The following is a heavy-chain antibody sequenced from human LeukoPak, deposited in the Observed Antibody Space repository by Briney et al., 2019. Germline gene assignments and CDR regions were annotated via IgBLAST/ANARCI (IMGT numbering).Heavy chain of an antibody. J-gene: IGHJ6*03. CDR3: ARVSREYSSGWYISNYYYYYMDV. D-gene: IGHD6-19*01. CDR2: MNPNSGNT. Sequence: GASVKVSCKASGYTFTSYDINWVRQATGQGLEWMGWMNPNSGNTGYAQKFQGRVTMTRNTSISTAYMELSSLRSEDTAVYYCARVSREYSSGWYISNYYYYYMDVWGKGTTVTVSS. CDR1: GYTFTSYD. V-gene: IGHV1-8*01.